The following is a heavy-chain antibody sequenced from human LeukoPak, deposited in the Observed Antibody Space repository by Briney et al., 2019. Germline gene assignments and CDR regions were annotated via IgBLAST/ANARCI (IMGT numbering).Heavy chain of an antibody. Sequence: ASVKVSCKASGGTFSSYAISWVRQAPGQGLEWMGWISAYNGNTNYAQKLQGRVTMTTDTSTSTAYMELRSLRSDDTAVYYCARFLVGATPGDYWGQGTLVTVSS. V-gene: IGHV1-18*01. CDR2: ISAYNGNT. D-gene: IGHD1-26*01. CDR1: GGTFSSYA. CDR3: ARFLVGATPGDY. J-gene: IGHJ4*02.